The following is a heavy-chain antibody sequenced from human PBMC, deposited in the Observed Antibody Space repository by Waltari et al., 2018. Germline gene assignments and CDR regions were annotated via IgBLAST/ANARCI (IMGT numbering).Heavy chain of an antibody. CDR3: ARDSPYYDILTGYYYYMDV. V-gene: IGHV4-38-2*02. J-gene: IGHJ6*03. CDR2: IYHSGST. Sequence: QVQLQESGPGLVKPSETLSLTCAVSGYSSSSGYYWGWIRQPPGKGLEWIGSIYHSGSTYYNPSLKSRVTISVDTSKNQFSLKLSSVTAADTAVYYCARDSPYYDILTGYYYYMDVWGKGTTVTVSS. D-gene: IGHD3-9*01. CDR1: GYSSSSGYY.